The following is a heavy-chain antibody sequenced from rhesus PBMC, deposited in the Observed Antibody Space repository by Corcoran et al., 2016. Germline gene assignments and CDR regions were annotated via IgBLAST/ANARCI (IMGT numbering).Heavy chain of an antibody. CDR2: ISGSRGFT. J-gene: IGHJ4*01. CDR1: VYSISSGYD. CDR3: GRGAAIDY. D-gene: IGHD6-25*01. V-gene: IGHV4-99*02. Sequence: QVQLQESGRGLVKPSETLSLTCAVYVYSISSGYDWGWIRQPPGKGLEYIVYISGSRGFTYYNPSLKSRVTISKDTSKNQFSLKLTSVTAADTAVYYCGRGAAIDYWGQGVLVTVSS.